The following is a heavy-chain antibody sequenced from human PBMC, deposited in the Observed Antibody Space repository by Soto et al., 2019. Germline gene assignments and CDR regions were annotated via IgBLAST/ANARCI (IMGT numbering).Heavy chain of an antibody. CDR1: GFTFSTYP. D-gene: IGHD4-4*01. J-gene: IGHJ6*02. CDR3: VKPPVITASYYYYDMDV. Sequence: GGSLRLSCAASGFTFSTYPMSWVRQAPGKVLEWVSGISGSGISTYYTDSVKGRFTISRDNSKNTVFLQMNSLRDEDTAVYYCVKPPVITASYYYYDMDVWGQGTTVTVSS. CDR2: ISGSGIST. V-gene: IGHV3-23*01.